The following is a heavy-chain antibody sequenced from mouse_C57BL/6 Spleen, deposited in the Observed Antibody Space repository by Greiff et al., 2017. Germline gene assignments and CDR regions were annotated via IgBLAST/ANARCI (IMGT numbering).Heavy chain of an antibody. CDR3: ARQDYSNSYWFAY. V-gene: IGHV5-6*01. D-gene: IGHD2-5*01. Sequence: EVKLMESGGDLVKPGGSLKLSCAASGFTFSSYGMSWVRQTPDKRLEWVATISSGGSYTYYPDSVKGRFTISRDNAKNTLYLQMSSLKSEDTAMYYCARQDYSNSYWFAYWGQGTLVTVSA. CDR2: ISSGGSYT. CDR1: GFTFSSYG. J-gene: IGHJ3*01.